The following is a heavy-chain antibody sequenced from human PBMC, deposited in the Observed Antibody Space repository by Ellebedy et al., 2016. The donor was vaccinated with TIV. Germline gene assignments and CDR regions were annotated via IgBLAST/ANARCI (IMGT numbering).Heavy chain of an antibody. CDR3: ARVEHGSGDY. CDR1: GYTFINYG. D-gene: IGHD3-10*01. Sequence: ASVKVSCKASGYTFINYGISWVRQAPGQGLEWMGWINPDNGNTDFAQNLQGRVTMTTDTSTSTAYMELWNLRSDDTAVYYCARVEHGSGDYWGQGTLVTVSS. V-gene: IGHV1-18*01. CDR2: INPDNGNT. J-gene: IGHJ4*02.